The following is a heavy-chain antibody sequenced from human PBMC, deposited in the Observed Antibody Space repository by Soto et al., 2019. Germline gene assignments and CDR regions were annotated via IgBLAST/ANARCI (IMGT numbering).Heavy chain of an antibody. D-gene: IGHD3-22*01. J-gene: IGHJ5*01. CDR2: IYYSGST. V-gene: IGHV4-30-4*01. CDR1: GGSISSGDYY. Sequence: SETLSLTCTVSGGSISSGDYYWSWIRQPPGKGLEWIGYIYYSGSTYYNPSLKSRVTISVDTSKNQFSLKLSSVTAADTAVYYCARETTSASSCYYYNWFDTWGHGTLVTVSS. CDR3: ARETTSASSCYYYNWFDT.